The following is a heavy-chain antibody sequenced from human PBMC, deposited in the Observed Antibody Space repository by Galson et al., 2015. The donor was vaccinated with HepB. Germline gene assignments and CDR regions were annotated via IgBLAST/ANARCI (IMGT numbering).Heavy chain of an antibody. CDR2: IPYDGSNK. D-gene: IGHD3-3*01. J-gene: IGHJ6*02. V-gene: IGHV3-30*18. CDR3: AKALDSRLYDFWSGYYNYGMDV. CDR1: GFTFSSYG. Sequence: SLRLSCAASGFTFSSYGMHWVRQAPGKGLEWVAVIPYDGSNKYYADSVKGRFTISRDNSKNTLYLQMNSLRAEDTAVYYCAKALDSRLYDFWSGYYNYGMDVWGQGTTVTVSS.